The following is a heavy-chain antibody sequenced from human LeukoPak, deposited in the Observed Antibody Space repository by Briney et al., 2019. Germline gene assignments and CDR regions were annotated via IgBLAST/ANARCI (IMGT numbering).Heavy chain of an antibody. Sequence: GGSLRLSCAASVFTFSSYDMHCVRHATGKGVEWVSAIGTAGDTYYPGSVKGRFTISRENAKNSLYLQMNSLRAGDTAVYYCARESEVGAYDYWGQGTLVTVSS. CDR2: IGTAGDT. CDR1: VFTFSSYD. V-gene: IGHV3-13*01. D-gene: IGHD1-26*01. CDR3: ARESEVGAYDY. J-gene: IGHJ4*02.